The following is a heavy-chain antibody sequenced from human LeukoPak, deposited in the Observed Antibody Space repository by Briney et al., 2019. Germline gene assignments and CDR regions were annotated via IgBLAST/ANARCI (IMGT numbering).Heavy chain of an antibody. V-gene: IGHV4-4*07. Sequence: SETLSLTCSVSGGSISNYYWSWIRQPAGKGLEWIGRIYTSRSTNYNPSLKSRVTISVDTSKNQFSLKLSSVTAADTAVYYCARANPYYDFWSGYERYNWFDPWGQGTLVTVSS. CDR2: IYTSRST. J-gene: IGHJ5*02. D-gene: IGHD3-3*01. CDR3: ARANPYYDFWSGYERYNWFDP. CDR1: GGSISNYY.